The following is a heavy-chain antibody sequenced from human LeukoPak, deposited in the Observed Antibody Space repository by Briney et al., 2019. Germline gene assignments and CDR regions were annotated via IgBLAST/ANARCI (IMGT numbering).Heavy chain of an antibody. D-gene: IGHD3-16*01. CDR1: GFTFRRYW. V-gene: IGHV3-74*01. CDR3: VRDFAGADDY. J-gene: IGHJ4*02. CDR2: MNPDGSRI. Sequence: GGSLRLSCAASGFTFRRYWMHWVRQAPGKGLVWVSRMNPDGSRINYADSVKGRFTISRDNANNTLYLQMNSLRVEDTGLYYCVRDFAGADDYWGQGILVTVSS.